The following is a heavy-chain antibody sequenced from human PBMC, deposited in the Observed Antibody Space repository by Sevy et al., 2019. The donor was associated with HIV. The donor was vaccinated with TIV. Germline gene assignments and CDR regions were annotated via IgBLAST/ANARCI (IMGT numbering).Heavy chain of an antibody. CDR2: IYPGDSDT. Sequence: GESLKISRKGSGYSFTSYWIGWVRQMPGKGLEWMGIIYPGDSDTRYSPSFQGQVTLSANKSIGTAYLQWSSLMASDTAMYYCARHWPGEDIVVEVAALAFDMWGQGTMVTVSS. CDR3: ARHWPGEDIVVEVAALAFDM. CDR1: GYSFTSYW. J-gene: IGHJ3*02. D-gene: IGHD2-15*01. V-gene: IGHV5-51*01.